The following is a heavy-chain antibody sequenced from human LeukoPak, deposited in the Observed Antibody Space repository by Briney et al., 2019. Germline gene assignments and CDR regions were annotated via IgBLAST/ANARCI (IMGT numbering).Heavy chain of an antibody. V-gene: IGHV3-23*01. J-gene: IGHJ6*02. D-gene: IGHD1-26*01. Sequence: GGSLRLSCAASGFTFSSYAMSWVRQAPGKGLEWVSGISGSGGSTYYADSVKGRFTISRDNSKNTLYLQMNSLRAEDTAVYYCAKDLMRPGAPGASWDYGMDVWGQGTTVTVSS. CDR3: AKDLMRPGAPGASWDYGMDV. CDR1: GFTFSSYA. CDR2: ISGSGGST.